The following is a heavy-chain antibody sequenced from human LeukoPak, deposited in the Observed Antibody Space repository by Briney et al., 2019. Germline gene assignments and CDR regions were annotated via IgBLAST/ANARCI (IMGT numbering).Heavy chain of an antibody. J-gene: IGHJ4*02. CDR3: ARIPIQGRVDY. CDR2: INPNNGGT. D-gene: IGHD2-2*02. Sequence: ASVKVSCKASGDTFSDYYAHWVRQAPGQGLEWMGWINPNNGGTNYAQKFQGRVTMTRDTSISTAYMGLSRLRSDDTAVYYCARIPIQGRVDYWGQGTLVTVSS. CDR1: GDTFSDYY. V-gene: IGHV1-2*02.